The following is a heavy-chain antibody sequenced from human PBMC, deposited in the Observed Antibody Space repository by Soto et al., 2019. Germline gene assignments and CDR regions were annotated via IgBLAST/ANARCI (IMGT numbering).Heavy chain of an antibody. V-gene: IGHV4-61*08. Sequence: QVQLQESGPGLVKPSETLSVTCTVSGGSVSSHDYYWSWIRQPPGKGLEWIGHIFHTGTTTYNPSLQSRVTISIDTSQNQFSLRLTSVTAADTAVYFCARDRGIDVAGTFDYWGQGTLFSVSS. CDR2: IFHTGTT. J-gene: IGHJ4*02. D-gene: IGHD6-19*01. CDR1: GGSVSSHDYY. CDR3: ARDRGIDVAGTFDY.